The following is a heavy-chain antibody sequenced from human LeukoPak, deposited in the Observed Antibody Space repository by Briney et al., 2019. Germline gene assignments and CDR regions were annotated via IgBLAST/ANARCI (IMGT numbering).Heavy chain of an antibody. D-gene: IGHD6-19*01. J-gene: IGHJ4*02. Sequence: GGSLRLSCAASGFTFSSYSMNWVRQAPGKGLEWVSSISSSSSYIYYADSVKGRFTISRDNAKNSLYLQMSSLRAEDTAVYYCARGIKQWLYDYWGQGTLVTVSS. CDR1: GFTFSSYS. V-gene: IGHV3-21*01. CDR3: ARGIKQWLYDY. CDR2: ISSSSSYI.